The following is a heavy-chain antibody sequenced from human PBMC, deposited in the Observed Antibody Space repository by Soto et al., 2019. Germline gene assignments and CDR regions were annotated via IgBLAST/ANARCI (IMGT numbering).Heavy chain of an antibody. J-gene: IGHJ6*02. CDR2: ISYDGSNK. V-gene: IGHV3-30-3*01. D-gene: IGHD1-20*01. CDR3: ARDVYIHPGFSFGMDV. CDR1: GFTFSSYA. Sequence: GGSLRLSCAASGFTFSSYAMHWVRQAPGKGLEWVAVISYDGSNKYYADSVKGRFTISRDNSKNTLYLQMNSLRAEDTAVYYCARDVYIHPGFSFGMDVWGQGTTVTVSS.